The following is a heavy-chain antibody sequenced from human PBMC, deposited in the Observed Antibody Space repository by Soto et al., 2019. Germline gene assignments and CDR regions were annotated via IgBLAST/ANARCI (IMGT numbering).Heavy chain of an antibody. CDR3: AKAAYSSGWYPNPQYYGMDV. CDR2: ISYDGSNK. J-gene: IGHJ6*02. D-gene: IGHD6-19*01. Sequence: PGVSLRLSCAASGFTFSSYGMHWVRQAPGKGLEWVAVISYDGSNKYYADSVKGRFTISRDNSKNTLYLQMNSLRAEDTAVYYCAKAAYSSGWYPNPQYYGMDVWGQGTTVTVSS. CDR1: GFTFSSYG. V-gene: IGHV3-30*18.